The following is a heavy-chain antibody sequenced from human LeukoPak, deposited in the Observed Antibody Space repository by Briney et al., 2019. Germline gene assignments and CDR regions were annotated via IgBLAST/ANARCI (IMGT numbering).Heavy chain of an antibody. Sequence: ASVKVSCKASGYTFTGYYMHWVRQAPGQGLEWMGWINPNSGGTNYAQKFQGRVTMTRDTSISTAYMELSRLRSDDTAVYYCARGSRFGELLSSTSNWFDPWGQRTLVTVSS. CDR1: GYTFTGYY. V-gene: IGHV1-2*02. CDR3: ARGSRFGELLSSTSNWFDP. J-gene: IGHJ5*02. CDR2: INPNSGGT. D-gene: IGHD3-10*01.